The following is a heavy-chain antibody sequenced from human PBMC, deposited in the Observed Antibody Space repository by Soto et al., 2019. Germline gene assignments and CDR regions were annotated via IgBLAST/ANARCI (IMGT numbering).Heavy chain of an antibody. D-gene: IGHD3-10*01. Sequence: GGSLRLSCAAFGFTFSGSAMHWVRQASGKGLEWVGRIRSKANSYATAYAASVKGRFTISRDDSKNTAYLQMNSLKTEDTAVYYCTSRITMVRGAPSDYWGQGTLVTVSS. J-gene: IGHJ4*02. V-gene: IGHV3-73*01. CDR1: GFTFSGSA. CDR2: IRSKANSYAT. CDR3: TSRITMVRGAPSDY.